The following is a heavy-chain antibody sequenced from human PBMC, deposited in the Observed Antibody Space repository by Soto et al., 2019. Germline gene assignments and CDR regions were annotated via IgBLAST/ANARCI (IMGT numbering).Heavy chain of an antibody. CDR3: AKTRIKLGHPNYYSGRDV. J-gene: IGHJ6*02. Sequence: SVKVSCKASGGTFSSYAISWVRQAPGQGLEWMGGIIPIFGTANYAQKFQGRVTITADKSTSTAYMELSSLRSEDTAVYYFAKTRIKLGHPNYYSGRDVGAQGTTVTVPS. D-gene: IGHD5-18*01. CDR1: GGTFSSYA. V-gene: IGHV1-69*06. CDR2: IIPIFGTA.